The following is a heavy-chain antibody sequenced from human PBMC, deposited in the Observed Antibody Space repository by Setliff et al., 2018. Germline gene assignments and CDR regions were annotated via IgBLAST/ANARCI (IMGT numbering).Heavy chain of an antibody. CDR2: VNPNNGDS. V-gene: IGHV1-2*04. D-gene: IGHD6-13*01. Sequence: GASVKVSCKASGYTFTSYGISWVRQAPGQGLEWMGWVNPNNGDSNYAQQFQGWVTMTRDTSISTAYMELSRLRSDDTAVYYCARGVAAAGRGYVDYWGQGTLVTVSS. J-gene: IGHJ4*02. CDR3: ARGVAAAGRGYVDY. CDR1: GYTFTSYG.